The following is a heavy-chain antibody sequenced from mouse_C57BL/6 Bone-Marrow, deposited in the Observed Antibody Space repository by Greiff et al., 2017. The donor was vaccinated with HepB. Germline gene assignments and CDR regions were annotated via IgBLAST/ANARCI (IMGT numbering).Heavy chain of an antibody. D-gene: IGHD4-1*01. CDR2: ISSGGDYI. CDR3: TRGELGRGPVDY. J-gene: IGHJ2*01. Sequence: EVQLVESGEGLVKPGGSLKLSCAASGFTFSSYAMSWVRQTPEKRLEWVAYISSGGDYIYYADTVKGRFTISRDNARNTLYLQMSSLKSEDTAMYYCTRGELGRGPVDYWGQGTTLTVSS. CDR1: GFTFSSYA. V-gene: IGHV5-9-1*02.